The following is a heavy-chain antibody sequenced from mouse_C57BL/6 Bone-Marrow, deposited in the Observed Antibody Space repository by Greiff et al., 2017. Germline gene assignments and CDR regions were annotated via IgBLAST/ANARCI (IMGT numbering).Heavy chain of an antibody. D-gene: IGHD1-1*01. J-gene: IGHJ1*03. Sequence: VQLQQSGAELVKPGASVKLSCTASGFNIKDYYMHWVKQRTEQGLEWSGRLDPEDGETKYAPKFQGKATITAAASSNTVYLQLSSLTSEDTAVYYCASITTVVAKEYFDVWCTGTTVTVSS. CDR1: GFNIKDYY. V-gene: IGHV14-2*01. CDR3: ASITTVVAKEYFDV. CDR2: LDPEDGET.